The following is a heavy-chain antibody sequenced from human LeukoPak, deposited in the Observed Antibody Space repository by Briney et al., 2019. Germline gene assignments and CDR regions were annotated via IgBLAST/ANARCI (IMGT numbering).Heavy chain of an antibody. Sequence: GGSLRLSCAASGFTFSNYFISWVRQAPGKGLEWVANLNQNGREKFYADSVKGRFTISRDDAKNSVDLQMNSLRVEDTAVYYCARSLWPEDYWGQGTLVTVSS. CDR2: LNQNGREK. J-gene: IGHJ4*02. D-gene: IGHD2-15*01. CDR3: ARSLWPEDY. V-gene: IGHV3-7*01. CDR1: GFTFSNYF.